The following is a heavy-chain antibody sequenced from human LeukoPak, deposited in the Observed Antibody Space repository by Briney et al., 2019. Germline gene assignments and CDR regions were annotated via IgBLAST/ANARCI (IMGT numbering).Heavy chain of an antibody. CDR1: GFTFSSYG. CDR3: AKDIVWFGELSVGFDY. V-gene: IGHV3-30*18. Sequence: GGSLRLSCAASGFTFSSYGMHWVRQAPGKGLEWVAVISYDGSNKYYADSVKGRFTISRDNSKNTLYLQMNSLRAEDTAVYYCAKDIVWFGELSVGFDYWGQGTLVTVSS. CDR2: ISYDGSNK. D-gene: IGHD3-10*01. J-gene: IGHJ4*02.